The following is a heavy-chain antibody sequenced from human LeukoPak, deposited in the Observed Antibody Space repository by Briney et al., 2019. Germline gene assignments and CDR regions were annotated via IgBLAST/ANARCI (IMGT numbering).Heavy chain of an antibody. V-gene: IGHV3-23*01. CDR1: GFTFSSYA. D-gene: IGHD4-11*01. CDR3: VKGQGPTVYYYGMDV. CDR2: ISGSGGST. Sequence: GGSLRLSCAASGFTFSSYAMSWVRQAPGKGLEWVSAISGSGGSTYYADSVKGRFTISRDNSKNTLYLQMSSLRGEDTAVFYCVKGQGPTVYYYGMDVWGQGTTVTVSS. J-gene: IGHJ6*02.